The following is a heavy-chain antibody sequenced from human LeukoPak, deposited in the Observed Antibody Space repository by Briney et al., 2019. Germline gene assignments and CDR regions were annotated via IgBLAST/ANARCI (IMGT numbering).Heavy chain of an antibody. V-gene: IGHV4-31*03. J-gene: IGHJ4*02. CDR2: IYYSGST. Sequence: PSQTLSLTCTVSGGSIGSGGYYWSWIRQHPGKGLEWIGYIYYSGSTYYNPSLKSRVTISVDTSKNQFSLKLSSVTAADTAVYYCARDGDYGDYRLDYWGQGTLVTVSS. D-gene: IGHD4-17*01. CDR3: ARDGDYGDYRLDY. CDR1: GGSIGSGGYY.